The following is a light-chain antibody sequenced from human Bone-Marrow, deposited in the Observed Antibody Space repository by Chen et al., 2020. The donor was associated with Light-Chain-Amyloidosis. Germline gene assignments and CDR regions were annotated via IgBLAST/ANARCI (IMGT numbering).Light chain of an antibody. CDR1: SSNIGAGYD. CDR3: QSYDSSLSGSV. J-gene: IGLJ2*01. V-gene: IGLV1-40*01. Sequence: QSVLTPPPSVSGAPGQRVTISCPGSSSNIGAGYDVHWYQQLPGTAPKLLIYCNSNRPSGVPDRFSGSKSGTSASLAITGLQAEDEAYYYCQSYDSSLSGSVFGGGTKLTVL. CDR2: CNS.